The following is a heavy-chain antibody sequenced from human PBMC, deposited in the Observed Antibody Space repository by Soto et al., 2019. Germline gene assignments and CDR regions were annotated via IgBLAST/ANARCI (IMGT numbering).Heavy chain of an antibody. Sequence: EVQLVESGGGLVQPGRSLRLSCAASGFTFDDHAMVWVRQVPGKGLEWVSGISWNSGSIGYADSVRGRFTISRDNAKNSLFLQMNSLRAEDTAVYYCARDLTGYAMDVWGQGTTVTVSS. CDR2: ISWNSGSI. CDR3: ARDLTGYAMDV. CDR1: GFTFDDHA. D-gene: IGHD2-2*01. V-gene: IGHV3-9*01. J-gene: IGHJ6*02.